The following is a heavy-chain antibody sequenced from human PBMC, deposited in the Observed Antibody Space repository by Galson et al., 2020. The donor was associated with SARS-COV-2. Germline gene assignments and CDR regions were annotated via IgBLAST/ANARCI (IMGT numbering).Heavy chain of an antibody. Sequence: GSLRLSCAGSGFTFSTYEMNWVRQAPGKGLEWVSYISGSGTNIYYADSVKGRFTISRDNARSSLYLQMTSLRAEDTAVYYCASPYLAAASFFGAFDVWGLGTMVTVSS. J-gene: IGHJ3*01. CDR1: GFTFSTYE. V-gene: IGHV3-48*03. D-gene: IGHD2-15*01. CDR2: ISGSGTNI. CDR3: ASPYLAAASFFGAFDV.